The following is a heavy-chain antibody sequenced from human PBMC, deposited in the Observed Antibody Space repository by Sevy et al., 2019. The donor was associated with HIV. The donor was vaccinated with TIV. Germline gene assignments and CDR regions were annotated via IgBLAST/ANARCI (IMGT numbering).Heavy chain of an antibody. CDR3: AREGVTMVRGVIITNYYYMDV. CDR1: GFTFSSYG. CDR2: IWYDESNK. J-gene: IGHJ6*03. V-gene: IGHV3-33*01. D-gene: IGHD3-10*01. Sequence: GGSLRLSCAASGFTFSSYGMHWIRQAPGKGLEWVAVIWYDESNKYYADSVKGRFTISRDNSKNTLYLQMNSLRAEDTAVYYCAREGVTMVRGVIITNYYYMDVWGKGTTVTVSS.